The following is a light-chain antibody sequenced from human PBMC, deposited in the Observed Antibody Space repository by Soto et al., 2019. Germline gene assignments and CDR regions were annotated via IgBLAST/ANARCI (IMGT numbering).Light chain of an antibody. CDR1: QSVSSY. CDR2: GAF. CDR3: QQCNDWPLT. V-gene: IGKV3-15*01. Sequence: VGMTQSAVTLSVYTGESVTLTCRASQSVSSYLDWYQQKPGQAPSLLIYGAFTMHTGIPARFSGTGSGTEFTLTISSLQSEDFALYYCQQCNDWPLTFGQGSKVDNK. J-gene: IGKJ1*01.